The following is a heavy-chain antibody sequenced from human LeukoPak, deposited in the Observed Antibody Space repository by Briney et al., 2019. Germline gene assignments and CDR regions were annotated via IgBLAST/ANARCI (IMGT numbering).Heavy chain of an antibody. V-gene: IGHV3-30*04. CDR3: AGGFGELLPDFDY. D-gene: IGHD3-10*01. J-gene: IGHJ4*02. CDR2: ISYDGSNK. CDR1: GFTFSSYA. Sequence: GGSLRLSCAASGFTFSSYAMHWVRQAPGKGLEWVAVISYDGSNKYYADSVKGRFTISRDNSKNTLYLQMNSLRAKDTAVYYCAGGFGELLPDFDYWGQGTLVTVSS.